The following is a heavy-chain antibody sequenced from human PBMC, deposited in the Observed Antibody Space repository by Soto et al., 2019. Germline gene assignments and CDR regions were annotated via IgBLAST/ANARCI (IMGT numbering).Heavy chain of an antibody. CDR3: AREGVVVPVATRSYYYGMDV. V-gene: IGHV1-69*13. CDR1: GGTFSSYA. CDR2: IIPIFGTA. Sequence: SVKVSCKASGGTFSSYAISWVRQAPGQGLEWMGGIIPIFGTANYAQKFQGRVTITADESTSTAYMELSSLRSEDTAVYYCAREGVVVPVATRSYYYGMDVWGQATTVTVSS. D-gene: IGHD2-2*01. J-gene: IGHJ6*02.